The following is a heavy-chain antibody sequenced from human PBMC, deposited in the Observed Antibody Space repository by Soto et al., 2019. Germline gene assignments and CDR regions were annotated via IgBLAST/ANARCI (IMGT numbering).Heavy chain of an antibody. CDR3: ARDLGWFGELSGY. Sequence: GGSLRLSCAASGFTFSDYAMSWVRQAPGKGLEWVSAISDDRSDTYYVDSVKGRFTISRDNAKNSLYLQMNSLRAEDTAVYYCARDLGWFGELSGYWGQGTLVTVSS. J-gene: IGHJ4*02. CDR1: GFTFSDYA. V-gene: IGHV3-21*01. CDR2: ISDDRSDT. D-gene: IGHD3-10*01.